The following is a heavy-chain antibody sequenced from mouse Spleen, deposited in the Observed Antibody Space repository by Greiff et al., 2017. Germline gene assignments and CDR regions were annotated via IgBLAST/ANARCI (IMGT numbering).Heavy chain of an antibody. V-gene: IGHV8-12*01. J-gene: IGHJ1*01. CDR1: GFSLSTSGMG. Sequence: QVTLKESGPGILQSSQTLSLTCSFSGFSLSTSGMGVSWIRQPSGKGLEWLAHIYWDDDKRYNPSLKSRLTISKDTSRNQVFLKITSVDTADTATYYCARRAYYGHRGYFDVWGAGTTVTVSS. D-gene: IGHD2-10*01. CDR2: IYWDDDK. CDR3: ARRAYYGHRGYFDV.